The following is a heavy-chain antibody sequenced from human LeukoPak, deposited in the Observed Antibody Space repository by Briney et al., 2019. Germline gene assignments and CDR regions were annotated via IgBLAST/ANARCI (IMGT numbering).Heavy chain of an antibody. CDR1: GYTFTSYH. D-gene: IGHD3-22*01. V-gene: IGHV1-46*01. Sequence: ASVKVSCKASGYTFTSYHMHWVRQAPGQGLEWMGIINPSGGSTSYTQKFQGRVTMTRDTSTSTVYMELSSLRSEDTAVYYCARDWEDSSGYYQINWYFDLWGRGTLVTVSS. CDR2: INPSGGST. J-gene: IGHJ2*01. CDR3: ARDWEDSSGYYQINWYFDL.